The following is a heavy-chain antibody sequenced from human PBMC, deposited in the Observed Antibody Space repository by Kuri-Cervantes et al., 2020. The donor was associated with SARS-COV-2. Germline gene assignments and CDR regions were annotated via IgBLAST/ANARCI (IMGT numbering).Heavy chain of an antibody. CDR1: GFTFSSYA. Sequence: SCAASGFTFSSYAMHWVRQAPGKGLEWVAVISYDGSNKYYADSVKGRFTISRDNSKNTLYLQMNSLRAEDTAVYYCARGASREKAPVRAFDIWGQGTMVTVSS. D-gene: IGHD1-26*01. V-gene: IGHV3-30-3*01. CDR3: ARGASREKAPVRAFDI. CDR2: ISYDGSNK. J-gene: IGHJ3*02.